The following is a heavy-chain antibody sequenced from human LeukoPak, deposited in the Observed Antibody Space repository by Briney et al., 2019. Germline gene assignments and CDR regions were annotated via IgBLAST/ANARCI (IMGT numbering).Heavy chain of an antibody. CDR1: GGSFSGYY. CDR2: INHSGST. CDR3: ARDASYYDSSGYSMDAFDI. J-gene: IGHJ3*02. D-gene: IGHD3-22*01. V-gene: IGHV4-34*01. Sequence: SETLSLTCAVYGGSFSGYYWSWIRQPPGKGLEWIGEINHSGSTNYNPSLKSRVTISVDTSKNQFSLKLSSVTAADTAVYYCARDASYYDSSGYSMDAFDIWGQGTMVTVSS.